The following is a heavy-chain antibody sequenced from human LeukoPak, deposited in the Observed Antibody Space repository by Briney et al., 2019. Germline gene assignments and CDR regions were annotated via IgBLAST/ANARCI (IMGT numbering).Heavy chain of an antibody. V-gene: IGHV1-18*01. J-gene: IGHJ4*02. D-gene: IGHD3-10*01. CDR1: GYSFNMYG. Sequence: GASVPVSCKASGYSFNMYGISWVRQAPGQGLEWMGWISANNGDTKYAQGFQDRVPLTTDTSTRTVYMDLRGLRSDDTAVYYCARVRGSYYSSLFYGGQGTLVIVSS. CDR2: ISANNGDT. CDR3: ARVRGSYYSSLFY.